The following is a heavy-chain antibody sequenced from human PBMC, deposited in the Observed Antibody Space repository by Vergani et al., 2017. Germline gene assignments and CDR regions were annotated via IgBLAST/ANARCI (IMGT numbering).Heavy chain of an antibody. CDR1: GGTFSSYT. CDR2: IIPILGIA. Sequence: QVQLVQSGAEVKKPGSSVKVSCKASGGTFSSYTISWVRQAPGQGLEWMGRIIPILGIANYAQKFQGRVTITADESTSTAYMELSSLRSEDTAVYYCARELIMDYGSGSFDYWGQGTLVTVSS. CDR3: ARELIMDYGSGSFDY. D-gene: IGHD3-10*01. J-gene: IGHJ4*02. V-gene: IGHV1-69*02.